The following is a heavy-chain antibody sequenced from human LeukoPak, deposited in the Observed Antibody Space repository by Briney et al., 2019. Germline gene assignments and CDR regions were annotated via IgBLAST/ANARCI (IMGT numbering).Heavy chain of an antibody. D-gene: IGHD6-13*01. Sequence: GGSLRLSRVASGFTFTTYGMSWVRQAPRKGLEWVSTIRGSGTTTYYADSVKGRFTISRDISTNTLYLQMNSLRAEDTAIYYCAKIPQAAGIVSFDYWGQGTLVTVSS. CDR2: IRGSGTTT. J-gene: IGHJ4*02. V-gene: IGHV3-23*01. CDR1: GFTFTTYG. CDR3: AKIPQAAGIVSFDY.